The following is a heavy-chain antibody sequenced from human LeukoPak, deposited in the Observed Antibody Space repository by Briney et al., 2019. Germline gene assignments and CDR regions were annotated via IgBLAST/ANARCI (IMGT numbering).Heavy chain of an antibody. V-gene: IGHV3-23*01. J-gene: IGHJ4*02. Sequence: PGGSPRLSCAASGFTFSSYAMSWVRQAPGKGLEWVSAISGSGGSTYYADSVKGRFTISRDNSKNTLYLQMNSLRAEDTAVYYCAKDRGALGYCSGGTCYADYWGQGTLVTVSS. CDR2: ISGSGGST. D-gene: IGHD2-15*01. CDR1: GFTFSSYA. CDR3: AKDRGALGYCSGGTCYADY.